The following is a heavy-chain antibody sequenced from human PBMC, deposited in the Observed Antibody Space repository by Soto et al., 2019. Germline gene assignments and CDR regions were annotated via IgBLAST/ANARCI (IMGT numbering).Heavy chain of an antibody. V-gene: IGHV4-59*01. CDR3: ARDLYYYDSSGYYRYFDY. CDR2: IYYSGST. J-gene: IGHJ4*01. D-gene: IGHD3-22*01. CDR1: GGSISSYC. Sequence: PSETLSLTCTVSGGSISSYCWSWIRQPPGKGLEWIGYIYYSGSTNYNPSLKSRVTISVDTSKNQFSLKLSSVTAADTAVYYCARDLYYYDSSGYYRYFDYWGHGTLVTVSS.